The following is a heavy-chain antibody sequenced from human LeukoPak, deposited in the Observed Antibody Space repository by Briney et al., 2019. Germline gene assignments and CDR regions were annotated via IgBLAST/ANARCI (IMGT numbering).Heavy chain of an antibody. D-gene: IGHD5-18*01. J-gene: IGHJ3*02. Sequence: PGGSLRLSCAASGFTFSSYGMHWVRQAPGKGLEWVAVISYDGSNKYYADSVKGRFTISRDNSKNTLYLQMNSLRAEDTAVYYCAKDSRIQLWLMGTYDAFDIWGQGTMVTVSS. CDR3: AKDSRIQLWLMGTYDAFDI. V-gene: IGHV3-30*18. CDR1: GFTFSSYG. CDR2: ISYDGSNK.